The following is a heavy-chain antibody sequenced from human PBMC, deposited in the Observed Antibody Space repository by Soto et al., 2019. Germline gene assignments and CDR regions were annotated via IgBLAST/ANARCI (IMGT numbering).Heavy chain of an antibody. J-gene: IGHJ4*02. Sequence: GGSRRLSCAASGFTFSSYGMHWVRQAPGKGLEWVAVISYDGSNGGSTYYADSVKGRFTISRDNSKNTLYLQMSSLRAEDTAVYYCVKAGSPNIVVVVAPDYWGQGTLVTVSS. CDR3: VKAGSPNIVVVVAPDY. V-gene: IGHV3-30*18. CDR1: GFTFSSYG. CDR2: ISYDGSNGGST. D-gene: IGHD2-15*01.